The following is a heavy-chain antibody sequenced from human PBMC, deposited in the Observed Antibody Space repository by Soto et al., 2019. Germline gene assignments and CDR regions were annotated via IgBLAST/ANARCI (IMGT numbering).Heavy chain of an antibody. CDR2: IYYSGST. CDR1: GGSISSGDYY. Sequence: PSETLSLTCTVSGGSISSGDYYWSWIRQPPGKGLEWIGYIYYSGSTYYNSSLKSRVTISVDTSKNQFSLKLSSVTAADTAVYYCARRTVTTGRVTYYYYYYMDVWGKGTTVTVSS. V-gene: IGHV4-30-4*01. D-gene: IGHD4-17*01. CDR3: ARRTVTTGRVTYYYYYYMDV. J-gene: IGHJ6*03.